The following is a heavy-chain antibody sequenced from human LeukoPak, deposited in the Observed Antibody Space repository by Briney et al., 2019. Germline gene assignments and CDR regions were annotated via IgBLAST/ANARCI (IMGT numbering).Heavy chain of an antibody. CDR2: ISYDGSNK. Sequence: GGSLRLSCAASGFTFSSYAMHWVRQAPGKGLEWVEVISYDGSNKYYADSVKGRFTISRDNSKNTLYLQMNSLRAEDTAVYYCAHPSSGWTSFDYWGQGTLVTVSS. V-gene: IGHV3-30-3*01. D-gene: IGHD6-19*01. CDR1: GFTFSSYA. J-gene: IGHJ4*02. CDR3: AHPSSGWTSFDY.